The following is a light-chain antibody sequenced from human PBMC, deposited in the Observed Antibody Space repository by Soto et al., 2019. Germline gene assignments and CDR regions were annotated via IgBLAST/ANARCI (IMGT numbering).Light chain of an antibody. CDR3: LSFDSSLSVV. Sequence: QSVLTQPPSVSGAPGQRVTISCTGSSSNIGAGYDVHWYEQPPGKAPKLLIYGNTNRPSGVPDRFSGPKSGTSASLAITGLQAEDEADYYCLSFDSSLSVVFGGGTKLTVL. J-gene: IGLJ2*01. V-gene: IGLV1-40*01. CDR2: GNT. CDR1: SSNIGAGYD.